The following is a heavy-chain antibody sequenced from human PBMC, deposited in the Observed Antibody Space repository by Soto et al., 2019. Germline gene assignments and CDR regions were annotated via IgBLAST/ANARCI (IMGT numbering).Heavy chain of an antibody. J-gene: IGHJ5*02. Sequence: PTQTLSLICTVSGDTSSSYYWRWVRQPPGKGLEWIAYIYNNRSTNYNPSLKSRVTISVDTSKKPFSRQLTSVTAADTAVYYCDTATTEAYTHSGGDP. CDR2: IYNNRST. CDR1: GDTSSSYY. V-gene: IGHV4-59*13. D-gene: IGHD4-17*01. CDR3: DTATTEAYTHSGGDP.